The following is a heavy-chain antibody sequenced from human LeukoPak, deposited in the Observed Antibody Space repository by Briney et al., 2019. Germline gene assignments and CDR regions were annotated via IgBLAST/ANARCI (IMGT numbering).Heavy chain of an antibody. Sequence: SETLSLTCAVSGGSFSGYYWSWIRQPPGKGLEWIGEINHSGSTNYNPSLKSRVTISVDTSKNQFSLKLSSVTAADTAVYYCARGSYYGSGSYGAHYYYYYMDVWGKGTTVTVSS. CDR3: ARGSYYGSGSYGAHYYYYYMDV. CDR2: INHSGST. J-gene: IGHJ6*03. CDR1: GGSFSGYY. V-gene: IGHV4-34*01. D-gene: IGHD3-10*01.